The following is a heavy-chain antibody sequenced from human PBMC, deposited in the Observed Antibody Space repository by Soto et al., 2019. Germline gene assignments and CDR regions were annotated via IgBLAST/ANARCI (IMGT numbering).Heavy chain of an antibody. CDR3: ARSLQGTGAFDI. V-gene: IGHV1-46*01. J-gene: IGHJ3*02. CDR2: INPSGGST. D-gene: IGHD1-1*01. Sequence: ASVKVSCKASGYTFTNYYLHWVRQAPGQGLEWMGIINPSGGSTSYAQKFQGRVTMTRDTSTSTVYMELSSLRSEDTAAYDCARSLQGTGAFDIWGQGTMVTVS. CDR1: GYTFTNYY.